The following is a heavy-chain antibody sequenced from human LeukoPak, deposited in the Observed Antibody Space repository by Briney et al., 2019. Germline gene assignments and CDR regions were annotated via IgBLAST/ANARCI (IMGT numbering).Heavy chain of an antibody. CDR3: AAIVVVPAAKNNY. D-gene: IGHD2-2*01. Sequence: SQTLSLTCTVSGGSISSGSYYWSWIRQPAGKGLEWIGRIYSSGSTNYNPSLKSRVTISVDTSKNQFSLKLSSVTAADTAVYYCAAIVVVPAAKNNYWGQGTLVTVSS. CDR1: GGSISSGSYY. J-gene: IGHJ4*02. CDR2: IYSSGST. V-gene: IGHV4-61*02.